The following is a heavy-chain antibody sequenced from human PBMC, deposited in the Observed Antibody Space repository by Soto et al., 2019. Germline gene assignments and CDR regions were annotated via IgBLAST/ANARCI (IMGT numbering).Heavy chain of an antibody. CDR2: IKSKTDGGTT. D-gene: IGHD6-13*01. CDR3: TTTRPGIAAAPGYYYGMDV. V-gene: IGHV3-15*07. Sequence: PGGSLRLSCAASGFTFSNAWMNWVRQAPGKGLEWVGRIKSKTDGGTTDYAAPVKGRFTISRDDSKNTLYLQMNSLKTEDTAVYYCTTTRPGIAAAPGYYYGMDVWGQGTTVTVSS. CDR1: GFTFSNAW. J-gene: IGHJ6*02.